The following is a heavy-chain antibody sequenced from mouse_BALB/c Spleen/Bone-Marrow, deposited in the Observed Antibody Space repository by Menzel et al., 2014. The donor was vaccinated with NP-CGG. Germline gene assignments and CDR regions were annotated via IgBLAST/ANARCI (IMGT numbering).Heavy chain of an antibody. CDR3: ARKYGDY. D-gene: IGHD2-10*02. V-gene: IGHV1-80*01. CDR2: IYPGDGET. Sequence: VQLQQSGAELVRPGSPVKISRKASGYPFSSYWMSWVKQRPGQGLEWIGQIYPGDGETNYNGKFKGNATLTADKSSSTAYMQLISLTSEDSAVYFCARKYGDYWGQGTTLTVSS. CDR1: GYPFSSYW. J-gene: IGHJ2*01.